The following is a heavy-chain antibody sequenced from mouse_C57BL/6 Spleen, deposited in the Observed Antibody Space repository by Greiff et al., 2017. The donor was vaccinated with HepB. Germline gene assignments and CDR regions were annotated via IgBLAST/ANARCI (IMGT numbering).Heavy chain of an antibody. CDR1: GYTFTSYT. Sequence: LVESGAELARPGASVKMSCKASGYTFTSYTMHWVKQRPGQGLEWIGYINPSSGYTKYNQKFKDKATLTADKSSSTAYMQLSSLTSEDSAVYYCARGTTAFDYWGQGTTLTVSS. J-gene: IGHJ2*01. V-gene: IGHV1-4*01. CDR3: ARGTTAFDY. CDR2: INPSSGYT. D-gene: IGHD1-2*01.